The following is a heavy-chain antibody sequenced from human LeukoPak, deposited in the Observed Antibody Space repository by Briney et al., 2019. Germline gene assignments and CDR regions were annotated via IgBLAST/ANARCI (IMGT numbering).Heavy chain of an antibody. J-gene: IGHJ4*02. D-gene: IGHD2-15*01. CDR3: ARLGYPWYYDY. V-gene: IGHV3-7*01. CDR1: GFTLSRHW. CDR2: IKEDGSQK. Sequence: GGSLRLSCAASGFTLSRHWMSWVRQAPGKGLEWVANIKEDGSQKYYVDAVKGRFTISRDNAKTSLYLQMNSLRVEDTAVYFCARLGYPWYYDYWGQGTLVTVSS.